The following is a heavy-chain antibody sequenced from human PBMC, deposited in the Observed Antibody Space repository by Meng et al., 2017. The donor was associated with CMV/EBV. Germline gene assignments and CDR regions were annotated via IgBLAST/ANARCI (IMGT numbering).Heavy chain of an antibody. CDR3: ARDYDYCSSTSCYSSSYYYYGMDV. D-gene: IGHD2-2*02. Sequence: GESLKISCAASGFTFSSYGMHWVRQAPGKGLEWVAFIRYDGSNKYYADSVKGRFTISRDNYKNTLYLQMNSLRAEDTAVYYCARDYDYCSSTSCYSSSYYYYGMDVWGQGTTVTVSS. J-gene: IGHJ6*02. V-gene: IGHV3-30*02. CDR2: IRYDGSNK. CDR1: GFTFSSYG.